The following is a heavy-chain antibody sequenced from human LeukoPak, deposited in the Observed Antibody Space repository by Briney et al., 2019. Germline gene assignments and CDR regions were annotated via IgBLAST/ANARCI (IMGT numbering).Heavy chain of an antibody. V-gene: IGHV1-69*13. CDR2: IIPIFGTA. J-gene: IGHJ5*02. D-gene: IGHD2-2*01. CDR1: GGTFSSYA. CDR3: ARDLCSSTSCYEGFDP. Sequence: ASVKVSCKASGGTFSSYAISWVRQAPEQGLEWMGGIIPIFGTANYAQKFQGRVTITADESTSTAYMELSSLRSEDTAVYYCARDLCSSTSCYEGFDPWGQGTLVTVSS.